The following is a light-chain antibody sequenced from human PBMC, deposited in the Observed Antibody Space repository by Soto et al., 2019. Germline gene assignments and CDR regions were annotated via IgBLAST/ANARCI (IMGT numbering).Light chain of an antibody. Sequence: QSALTQPPSASGSPGQSVTISCTGTSSDVGAHNYVSWYQQHPGKAPKLMIYEVTKRPSGVPDRFSGSKSGNTASLTVSGLQAEDEADYYCSSYAGTNRVFGTGAKLTVL. CDR3: SSYAGTNRV. V-gene: IGLV2-8*01. CDR1: SSDVGAHNY. J-gene: IGLJ1*01. CDR2: EVT.